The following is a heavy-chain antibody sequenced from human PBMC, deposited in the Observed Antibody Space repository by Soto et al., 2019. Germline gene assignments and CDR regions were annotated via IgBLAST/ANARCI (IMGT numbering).Heavy chain of an antibody. V-gene: IGHV1-18*01. D-gene: IGHD1-26*01. CDR2: ISAYNGNT. J-gene: IGHJ4*02. CDR3: ARDDSGFSGSHYIDYFNY. Sequence: ASVKVSCKASGYTFTSDVISWVRQAPGQGLEWMGWISAYNGNTNYAQKLQGRVTFTRDTSAGTVYMQLSSLTSEDTAVYYCARDDSGFSGSHYIDYFNYWGQGALVTVSS. CDR1: GYTFTSDV.